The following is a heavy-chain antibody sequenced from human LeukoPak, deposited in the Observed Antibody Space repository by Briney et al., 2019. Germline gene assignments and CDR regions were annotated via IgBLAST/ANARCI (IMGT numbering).Heavy chain of an antibody. V-gene: IGHV3-30-3*01. CDR1: GFTFSSYA. CDR3: ARGGYYYDSSGYYSFDY. Sequence: PGGSLRLSCAASGFTFSSYAMHWVRQAPGKGLEWVAVISYDGSNKYYADPVKGRFTISRDNSKNTLYLQMNSLRAEDTAVYYCARGGYYYDSSGYYSFDYWGQGTLVTVSS. J-gene: IGHJ4*02. D-gene: IGHD3-22*01. CDR2: ISYDGSNK.